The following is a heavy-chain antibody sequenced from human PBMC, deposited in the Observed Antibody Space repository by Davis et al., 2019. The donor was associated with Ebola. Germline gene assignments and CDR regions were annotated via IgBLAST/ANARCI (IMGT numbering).Heavy chain of an antibody. V-gene: IGHV3-23*01. D-gene: IGHD1-7*01. Sequence: GESLKISCAASGFTFSRDAMSWVRQAPGKGLEWVSVISATGGSTYYADSVKGRFTISRDNSKSTLYVQMNSLRDEDTAVYYCANDPLGVGTGTFENWGQGTLVTVSS. CDR2: ISATGGST. CDR3: ANDPLGVGTGTFEN. CDR1: GFTFSRDA. J-gene: IGHJ4*02.